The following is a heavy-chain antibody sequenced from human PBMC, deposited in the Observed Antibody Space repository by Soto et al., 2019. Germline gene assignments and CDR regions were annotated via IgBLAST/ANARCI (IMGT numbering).Heavy chain of an antibody. Sequence: EVQLLESGGTLVQPGGSLRLSCVASGFTFSTHTMNWVRQAPGKGLEWVSRLTADSDDTSYADSIKGRFTISRDNSKNTLYLQMNCLRAEETSIYYCAKGLDRASLDFWGQGALVTVAS. V-gene: IGHV3-23*01. D-gene: IGHD1-1*01. CDR2: LTADSDDT. CDR3: AKGLDRASLDF. J-gene: IGHJ4*02. CDR1: GFTFSTHT.